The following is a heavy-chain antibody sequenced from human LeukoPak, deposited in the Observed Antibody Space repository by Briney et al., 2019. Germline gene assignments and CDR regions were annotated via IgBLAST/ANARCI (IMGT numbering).Heavy chain of an antibody. D-gene: IGHD1-26*01. CDR2: IYYSGST. V-gene: IGHV4-59*08. Sequence: PSETLSLTCTVSGGSISSYYWSWIRQPPGKGLEWIGDIYYSGSTNYNPSLKSRVTISVDTSKNQFSLRLSSVTAADTAVYYSARLASGRYGPLTPFDYWGQGTLVTVSS. CDR3: ARLASGRYGPLTPFDY. CDR1: GGSISSYY. J-gene: IGHJ4*02.